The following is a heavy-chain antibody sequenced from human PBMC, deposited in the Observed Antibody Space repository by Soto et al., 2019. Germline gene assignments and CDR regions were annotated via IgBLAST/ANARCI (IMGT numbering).Heavy chain of an antibody. D-gene: IGHD3-22*01. CDR2: INHSGST. Sequence: QLQLQQWGAGLLKPSETLSLTCAVYGGSFSGYYWSWIRQPPGKGLEWIGEINHSGSTNYNPSLKSRVTISVDTSKNQFSLKLRSVTAADTAVYCCARATSSGYYYAFDYWGQGTLVTVSS. CDR3: ARATSSGYYYAFDY. V-gene: IGHV4-34*01. J-gene: IGHJ4*02. CDR1: GGSFSGYY.